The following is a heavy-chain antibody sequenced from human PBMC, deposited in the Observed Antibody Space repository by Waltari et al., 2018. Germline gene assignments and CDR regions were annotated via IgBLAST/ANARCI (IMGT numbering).Heavy chain of an antibody. Sequence: QVQLQESGPGLMKPSETLSLSCTVSGASLPTYYWSWIRQPPGKGLEYIGYIHDSGDTNYSPSLRSRVSMSMDTSKNQFSRKVSSVTAADSAVYYCARVHGSESPLSWGTDVWGQGTAVTVSS. CDR2: IHDSGDT. CDR3: ARVHGSESPLSWGTDV. J-gene: IGHJ6*02. CDR1: GASLPTYY. V-gene: IGHV4-59*01.